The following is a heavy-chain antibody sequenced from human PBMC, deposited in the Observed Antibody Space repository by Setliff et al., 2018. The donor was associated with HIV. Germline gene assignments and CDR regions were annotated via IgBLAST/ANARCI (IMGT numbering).Heavy chain of an antibody. J-gene: IGHJ4*02. CDR2: INHSAFT. V-gene: IGHV4-34*01. D-gene: IGHD3-16*01. Sequence: SETLSLTCAVYGESFSRYYFTWTRQAPGRGLEWIGEINHSAFTKYNPSLASRVTMSIDTSENQFSLLLSSVTAADTAMYFCARRPGGITRARLDNWGQGTLVTVSS. CDR3: ARRPGGITRARLDN. CDR1: GESFSRYY.